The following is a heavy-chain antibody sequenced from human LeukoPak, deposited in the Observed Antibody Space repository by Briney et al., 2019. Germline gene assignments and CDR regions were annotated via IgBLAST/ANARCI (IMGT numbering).Heavy chain of an antibody. V-gene: IGHV4-59*01. CDR2: IYHSGST. CDR1: GGSMSTYY. CDR3: ARVVYSGSWGYFDY. Sequence: SETLSLTCTVSGGSMSTYYWSWIRQSPGKGLEWIGYIYHSGSTSYNPSLKSRLTISIDTSKTQFYLKLSSVTAADTAVYYCARVVYSGSWGYFDYWGQGILVTVSS. J-gene: IGHJ4*02. D-gene: IGHD3-10*01.